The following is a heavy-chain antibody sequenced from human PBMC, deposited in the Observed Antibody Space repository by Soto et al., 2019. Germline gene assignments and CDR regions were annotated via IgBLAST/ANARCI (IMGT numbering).Heavy chain of an antibody. D-gene: IGHD3-9*01. Sequence: XETLSLTCAVYGGSFSGYYWSWIRQPPGKGLEWIGEINHSGSTNYNPSLKSRVTISVDTSKNQFSLKLSSVTAADTAVYYCARVLLGRGLRYFDWFPMDVWGQGTTVTVSS. V-gene: IGHV4-34*01. CDR1: GGSFSGYY. CDR2: INHSGST. CDR3: ARVLLGRGLRYFDWFPMDV. J-gene: IGHJ6*02.